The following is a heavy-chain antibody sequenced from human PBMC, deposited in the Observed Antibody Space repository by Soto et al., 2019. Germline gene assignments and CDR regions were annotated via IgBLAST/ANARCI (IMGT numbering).Heavy chain of an antibody. V-gene: IGHV3-30*03. CDR1: GFTFSHYD. Sequence: ESGGGVVQPGRSLRLSCAASGFTFSHYDIHWVRQAPGKGLEWLAVISYDGSNKHYADSVKGRFTVSRDNSKNTLYLQMNSLRAEDTAVYFCARYSGKYQGPIDYWGQGTLVTVSS. CDR2: ISYDGSNK. CDR3: ARYSGKYQGPIDY. D-gene: IGHD1-26*01. J-gene: IGHJ4*02.